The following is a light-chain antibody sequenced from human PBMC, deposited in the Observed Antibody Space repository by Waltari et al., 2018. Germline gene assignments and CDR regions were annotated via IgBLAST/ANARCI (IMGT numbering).Light chain of an antibody. CDR3: NSYTSSSTRV. J-gene: IGLJ1*01. V-gene: IGLV2-14*03. CDR2: DVS. CDR1: SSAIGPYEY. Sequence: QSALTQPASVSGSPGQSITIPCTVTSSAIGPYEYVPWYQQYPGEAPKLMIFDVSNRPSGVSHRFSGSKSGNTASLTISGLQAEDEADYYCNSYTSSSTRVFGTGTKVTVL.